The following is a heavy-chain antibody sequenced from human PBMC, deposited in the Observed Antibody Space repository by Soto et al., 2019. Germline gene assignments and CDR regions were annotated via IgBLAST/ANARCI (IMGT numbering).Heavy chain of an antibody. D-gene: IGHD6-6*01. CDR1: GGTFSSYA. J-gene: IGHJ6*02. CDR3: ALGISSSPPDWDYGMDV. Sequence: QVQLVQSGAEVKKPGSSVKVSCKASGGTFSSYAISWVRQATGQGLAWMGGVIPIFGTANSAQQFQGRVPITADESTRTAYMELSSRRSEDTAVYYCALGISSSPPDWDYGMDVWGQVTTVTVSS. V-gene: IGHV1-69*12. CDR2: VIPIFGTA.